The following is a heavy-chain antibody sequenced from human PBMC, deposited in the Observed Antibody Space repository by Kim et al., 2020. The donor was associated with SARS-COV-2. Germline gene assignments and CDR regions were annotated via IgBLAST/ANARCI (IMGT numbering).Heavy chain of an antibody. Sequence: SETLSLTCAVYGGSFSGYYWSWIRQPPGKGLEWIGEINHSGSTNYNPSLKSRVTISVDTSKNQFSLKLSSVTAADTAVYYCARGYYYDSSGYYPFDYWGQGTLVTVSS. J-gene: IGHJ4*02. CDR1: GGSFSGYY. D-gene: IGHD3-22*01. CDR3: ARGYYYDSSGYYPFDY. CDR2: INHSGST. V-gene: IGHV4-34*01.